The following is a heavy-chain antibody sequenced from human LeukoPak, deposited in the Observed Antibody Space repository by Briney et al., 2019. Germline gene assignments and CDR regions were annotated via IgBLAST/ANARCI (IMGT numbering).Heavy chain of an antibody. D-gene: IGHD1-26*01. J-gene: IGHJ4*02. CDR3: AKITDGELRRFDY. CDR1: GFTISSYG. Sequence: SGGSLRLSCVVSGFTISSYGMHWVRQAPGKGLEWVAFIRYDGSYKKYADSVKGRFTISRDNSKNTLYLQMNSLRAEDTAVYYCAKITDGELRRFDYWGQGTLVTVSS. V-gene: IGHV3-30*02. CDR2: IRYDGSYK.